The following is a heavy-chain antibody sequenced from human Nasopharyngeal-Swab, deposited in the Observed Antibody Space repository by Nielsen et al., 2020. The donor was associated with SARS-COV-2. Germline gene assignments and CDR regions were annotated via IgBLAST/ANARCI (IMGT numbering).Heavy chain of an antibody. D-gene: IGHD6-19*01. CDR1: GYSFTNYW. CDR2: IYPGDSDT. V-gene: IGHV5-51*01. Sequence: GESLKISCKGSGYSFTNYWIGWVRQMPGKGLEWMGIIYPGDSDTKYSPSFQGQVSISVDKSISTAYLQWNSLKASDTAMYYCARHQGSTGWSVVDYWGQGTLVTVSS. J-gene: IGHJ4*02. CDR3: ARHQGSTGWSVVDY.